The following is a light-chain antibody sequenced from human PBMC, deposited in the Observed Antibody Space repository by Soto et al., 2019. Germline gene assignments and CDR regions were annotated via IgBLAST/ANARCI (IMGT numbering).Light chain of an antibody. CDR3: NSYTRSSRYV. V-gene: IGLV2-14*03. CDR1: SSDVGAYNY. J-gene: IGLJ1*01. CDR2: DVS. Sequence: QSALTQPASVSASLGQPITISCTGTSSDVGAYNYVYRYQQHPGKAPKLIIYDVSNRPSGIPNRFSGSKSGNTASLTISGLQAEDAAYYYCNSYTRSSRYVFGTGTKVTVL.